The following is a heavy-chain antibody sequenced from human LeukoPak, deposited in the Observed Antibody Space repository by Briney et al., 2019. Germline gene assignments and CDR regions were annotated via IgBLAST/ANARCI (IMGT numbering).Heavy chain of an antibody. CDR3: AREDSGTSIDY. J-gene: IGHJ4*01. Sequence: SETLSLTCTVSGGSITSYYYTWLRQPPGKRLEWIGYIYYSGNTNYNPSLKSRVTMSLDMSKNQFSLRLTSVTAADTAVYYCAREDSGTSIDYWGQGTLVTVSS. D-gene: IGHD1-26*01. CDR2: IYYSGNT. V-gene: IGHV4-59*01. CDR1: GGSITSYY.